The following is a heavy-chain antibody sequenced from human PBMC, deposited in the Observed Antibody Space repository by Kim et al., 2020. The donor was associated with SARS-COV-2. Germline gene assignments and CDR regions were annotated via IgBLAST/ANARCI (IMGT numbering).Heavy chain of an antibody. CDR1: GFIFSNYG. CDR3: ARDRGGSSYYSDY. CDR2: IWYDGSKE. Sequence: GGSLRLSCAASGFIFSNYGMHWVRQAPGKGLEWVAVIWYDGSKEYYADSVKGRFTISRDNAKNTMYLQMNSLRAEDTAVYYCARDRGGSSYYSDYWGPGTQVTVSS. V-gene: IGHV3-33*01. D-gene: IGHD3-10*01. J-gene: IGHJ4*02.